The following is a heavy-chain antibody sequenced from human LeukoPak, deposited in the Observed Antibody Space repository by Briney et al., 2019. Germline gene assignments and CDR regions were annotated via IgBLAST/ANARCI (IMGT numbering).Heavy chain of an antibody. CDR1: GFTFDDYA. J-gene: IGHJ4*02. D-gene: IGHD1-26*01. Sequence: GGSLRLSCAASGFTFDDYAMHWVRQAPGMGLEWVSLISGDGGSTYYADSVKGRFTISRDNSKNSLYLQMNSLRTEDTALYYCAKDIRGRSGSYYSDYFDYWGQGTLVTVSS. CDR3: AKDIRGRSGSYYSDYFDY. V-gene: IGHV3-43*02. CDR2: ISGDGGST.